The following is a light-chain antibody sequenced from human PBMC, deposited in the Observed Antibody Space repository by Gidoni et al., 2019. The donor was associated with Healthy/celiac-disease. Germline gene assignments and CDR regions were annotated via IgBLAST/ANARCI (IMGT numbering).Light chain of an antibody. CDR1: SSDVGGYNY. Sequence: QSALTHPPSASGSPGQSVTISCTGTSSDVGGYNYVPWYQQHPGKAPKLMIYEVSKRPSGVPDRFSGSKSGNTASLTVSGLQAEDEADYYCSSYAGSNKAVFGGGTKLT. J-gene: IGLJ2*01. CDR2: EVS. V-gene: IGLV2-8*01. CDR3: SSYAGSNKAV.